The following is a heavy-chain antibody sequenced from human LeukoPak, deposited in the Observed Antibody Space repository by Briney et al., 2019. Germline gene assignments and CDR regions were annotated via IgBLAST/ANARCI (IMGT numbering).Heavy chain of an antibody. D-gene: IGHD6-13*01. CDR1: GGTFSSYA. CDR3: ARDPIAGYYYYCGMDV. Sequence: SVKVSCKASGGTFSSYAISWVRQAPGQGLEWMGRIIPILGIANYAQKFQGRVTITADKSTSTAYMELSSLRSEDTAVYYCARDPIAGYYYYCGMDVWGQGTTVTVSS. CDR2: IIPILGIA. V-gene: IGHV1-69*04. J-gene: IGHJ6*02.